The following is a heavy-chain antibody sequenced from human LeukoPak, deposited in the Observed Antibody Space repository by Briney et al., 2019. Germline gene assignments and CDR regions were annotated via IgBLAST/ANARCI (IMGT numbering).Heavy chain of an antibody. D-gene: IGHD5-18*01. J-gene: IGHJ3*02. CDR2: IYWDDDK. V-gene: IGHV2-5*02. Sequence: SGPTLVNPTQTLTLTCTFSGFSLSTSGVGVGWIRQPPGKALEWLALIYWDDDKRYSPSLKSRLTITKDTSKNQVVLTMTNMDPVDTATYYCAHRPEGRGYSYGYANAFDIWGQGTMVTVSS. CDR3: AHRPEGRGYSYGYANAFDI. CDR1: GFSLSTSGVG.